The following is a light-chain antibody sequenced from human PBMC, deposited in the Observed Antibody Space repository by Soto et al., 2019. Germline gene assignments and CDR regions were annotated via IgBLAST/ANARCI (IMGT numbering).Light chain of an antibody. CDR2: EGS. Sequence: QSVLTQPPSASGTPGQTVTISCTGTSSDIGSYHLVSWYQQHPAKAPKLMIYEGSKRPSAVSNRFSGSESGNTASLTISGLQAEDEADYYCCSYAGGGTYVFGSGTKLTVL. V-gene: IGLV2-23*01. J-gene: IGLJ1*01. CDR1: SSDIGSYHL. CDR3: CSYAGGGTYV.